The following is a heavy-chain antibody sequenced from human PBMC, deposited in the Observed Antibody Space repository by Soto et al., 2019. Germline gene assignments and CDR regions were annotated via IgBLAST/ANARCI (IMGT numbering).Heavy chain of an antibody. CDR2: ISTNSGNT. CDR1: GYTFTRNG. CDR3: ARDKDYMLDY. J-gene: IGHJ4*02. V-gene: IGHV1-18*01. D-gene: IGHD4-4*01. Sequence: QVQLVQSGAEVKEPGASVKVSCKPSGYTFTRNGISWVRPVPGQGLEWVGWISTNSGNTDYAQKLQGRVTLTTDTSTNTAYLELRSLRSDDTAVYYCARDKDYMLDYWGQGTLVTVSS.